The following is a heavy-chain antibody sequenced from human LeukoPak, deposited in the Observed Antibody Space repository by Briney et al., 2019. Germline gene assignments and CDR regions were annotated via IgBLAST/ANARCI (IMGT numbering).Heavy chain of an antibody. V-gene: IGHV5-51*01. CDR2: IYPGDSDT. CDR3: ARLTYYYDSSGYNDALDI. J-gene: IGHJ3*02. D-gene: IGHD3-22*01. CDR1: GYSFTSYW. Sequence: GESLKISCKGSGYSFTSYWIGWVRQMPGKGLEWMGIIYPGDSDTRYSPSFQGQVTISADKSISTAYLQWSSLKASDTAMYYCARLTYYYDSSGYNDALDIWGQGTMVTVSS.